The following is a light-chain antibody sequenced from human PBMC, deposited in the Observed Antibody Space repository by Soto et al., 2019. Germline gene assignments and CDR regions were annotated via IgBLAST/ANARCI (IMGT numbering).Light chain of an antibody. CDR3: QQYNSYSPLYT. CDR1: QSISSW. CDR2: KAS. Sequence: DIQMTQSPSTLSASVGDRVTITCRASQSISSWLAWYQQKPGKAPKLLIYKASSIESGVPSRFSGSGSGTEFTLPISSLQPPDVAAYFCQQYNSYSPLYTFGGGTKLEIK. V-gene: IGKV1-5*03. J-gene: IGKJ2*01.